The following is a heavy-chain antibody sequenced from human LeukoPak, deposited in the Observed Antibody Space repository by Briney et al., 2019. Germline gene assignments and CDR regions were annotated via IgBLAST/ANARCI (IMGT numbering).Heavy chain of an antibody. CDR3: ARDRPRYCSSTSCYSAFDT. D-gene: IGHD2-2*01. CDR2: IYYSGST. Sequence: SETLSLTCTVSGGSISSYYWSWIRQPPGKGLEWIGYIYYSGSTNYNPSLKSRVTISVDTFKNQFSLKLSSVTAADTAVYYCARDRPRYCSSTSCYSAFDTWGQGTMVTVSS. V-gene: IGHV4-59*01. CDR1: GGSISSYY. J-gene: IGHJ3*02.